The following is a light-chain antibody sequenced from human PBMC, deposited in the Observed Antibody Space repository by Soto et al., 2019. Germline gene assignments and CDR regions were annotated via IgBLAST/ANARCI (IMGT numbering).Light chain of an antibody. CDR1: RGLSAW. V-gene: IGKV1-12*01. CDR2: AAS. J-gene: IGKJ2*01. Sequence: IKLPHFPFSFSPSVEARATFPFRRGRGLSAWLAWYQQKPGKAPKLLIYAASSLQSGVPSRFSGSGSGTDFTLTISSLQPEDFATYYCQQANSFPTFGQGTKLEIK. CDR3: QQANSFPT.